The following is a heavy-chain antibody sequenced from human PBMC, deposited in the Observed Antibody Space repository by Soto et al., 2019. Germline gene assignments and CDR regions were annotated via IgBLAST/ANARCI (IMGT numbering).Heavy chain of an antibody. V-gene: IGHV4-34*01. CDR3: ARGQEGVVATH. CDR2: IKDGGYT. J-gene: IGHJ4*02. Sequence: QVQLQQWGAGLLKPSETLSLNCAVNGGSLSGFYWSWIRQPPGKGLEWIGEIKDGGYTNYSPSLKSRATIVSDRSNNQFSLRLNSVTAADTGVYYCARGQEGVVATHWDQGALVTVSS. D-gene: IGHD5-12*01. CDR1: GGSLSGFY.